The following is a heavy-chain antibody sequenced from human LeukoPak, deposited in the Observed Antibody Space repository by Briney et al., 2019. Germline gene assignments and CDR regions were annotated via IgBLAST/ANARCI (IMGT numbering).Heavy chain of an antibody. CDR3: ARASHQVVVTAAGDY. CDR2: INPSGGTT. V-gene: IGHV1-46*01. Sequence: RGASVKVSCKASGYTFTSYYMHWVRQAPGQGLEWMGIINPSGGTTNYAQKFQGRVTMTRDTSTSTVYMELSSLRSEDTAVYYCARASHQVVVTAAGDYWGQGTLVTVSS. CDR1: GYTFTSYY. J-gene: IGHJ4*02. D-gene: IGHD2-21*02.